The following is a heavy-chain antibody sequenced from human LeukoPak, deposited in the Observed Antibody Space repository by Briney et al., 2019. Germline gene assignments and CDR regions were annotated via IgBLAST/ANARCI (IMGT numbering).Heavy chain of an antibody. CDR2: ISAYNGNT. CDR1: GYTFTSYG. J-gene: IGHJ5*02. Sequence: ASVKVSCKASGYTFTSYGISWVRQAPGQGLEWMGWISAYNGNTNYAQKLQGRVTMTTDTSTSTAYMELRSLRSDDTAVYYCARGTRRGYAHNWFDPWGQGTLVTVSS. CDR3: ARGTRRGYAHNWFDP. V-gene: IGHV1-18*01. D-gene: IGHD2-2*01.